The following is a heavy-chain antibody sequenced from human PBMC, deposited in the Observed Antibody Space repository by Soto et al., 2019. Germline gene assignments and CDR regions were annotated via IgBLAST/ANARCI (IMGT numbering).Heavy chain of an antibody. J-gene: IGHJ4*02. CDR3: ARRLIAPRVFAY. Sequence: PSETLSLSCAVYGGSFSGYYWSWIRQPPGKGLEWIGEINHSGSTNYNPSLKSRVTISVDTSKNQFSLKLSSVTAADTAVYYCARRLIAPRVFAYWGQGTLVTVSS. CDR1: GGSFSGYY. D-gene: IGHD5-12*01. V-gene: IGHV4-34*01. CDR2: INHSGST.